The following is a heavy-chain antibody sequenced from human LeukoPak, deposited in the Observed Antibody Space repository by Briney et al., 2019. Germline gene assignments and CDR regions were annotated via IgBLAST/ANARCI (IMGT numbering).Heavy chain of an antibody. Sequence: GGSLRLSCAASGFTFSSYWMSWVRQAPGKGLEWVANIKQDGSEKYYVDSVKGRFTISRDSAKNSLYLQMNSLRAEDTALYYCAKDLNYDILTGADYFDYWGQGTLVTVSS. J-gene: IGHJ4*02. D-gene: IGHD3-9*01. CDR3: AKDLNYDILTGADYFDY. CDR2: IKQDGSEK. CDR1: GFTFSSYW. V-gene: IGHV3-7*03.